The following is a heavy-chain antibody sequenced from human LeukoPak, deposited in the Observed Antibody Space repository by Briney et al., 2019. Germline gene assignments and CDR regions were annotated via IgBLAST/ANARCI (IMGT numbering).Heavy chain of an antibody. D-gene: IGHD3-9*01. CDR2: ISGSSGYT. V-gene: IGHV3-11*06. CDR3: ARVAFRYFDNGHAFDI. Sequence: PGGSLRLSCEASGFTFSDYYMSWVRQAPGKGLEWVSYISGSSGYTKYADSVKGRFTISRDNAKNSLYLQVNSLRAEDTAVYYCARVAFRYFDNGHAFDIWGQGTQVTVSS. J-gene: IGHJ3*02. CDR1: GFTFSDYY.